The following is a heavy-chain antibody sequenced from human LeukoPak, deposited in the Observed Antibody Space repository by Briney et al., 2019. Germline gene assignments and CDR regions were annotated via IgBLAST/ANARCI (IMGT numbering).Heavy chain of an antibody. V-gene: IGHV1-69*13. CDR1: GGTFSSYA. J-gene: IGHJ4*02. D-gene: IGHD6-6*01. CDR2: IIPIFGTV. CDR3: ARIFGSSSSFDY. Sequence: SVKVSCKASGGTFSSYAISRVRQAPGQGLEWMGGIIPIFGTVNYAQKFQGRVTITADESTSTAYMELSSLRSQDTAVYYCARIFGSSSSFDYWGQGTLVTVSS.